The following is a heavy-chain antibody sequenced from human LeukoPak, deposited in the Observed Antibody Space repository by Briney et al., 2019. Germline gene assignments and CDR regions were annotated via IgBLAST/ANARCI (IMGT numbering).Heavy chain of an antibody. V-gene: IGHV3-7*01. D-gene: IGHD3-10*01. J-gene: IGHJ4*02. CDR1: GFTFSSSW. CDR3: ARVVPPLYYFDY. CDR2: TKHDGSEE. Sequence: GGSLRLSCAASGFTFSSSWMSWVRQAPGKGLAWVANTKHDGSEEYYVDSVKGRFTISRDNAKSSLYLQFNSLRAEDTAVYFCARVVPPLYYFDYWGQGTLVTVSS.